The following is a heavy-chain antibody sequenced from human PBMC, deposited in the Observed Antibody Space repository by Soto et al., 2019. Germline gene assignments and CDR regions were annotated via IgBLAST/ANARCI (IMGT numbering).Heavy chain of an antibody. J-gene: IGHJ5*02. CDR3: ARGGPLYCGGDCPINH. D-gene: IGHD2-21*02. Sequence: QVQLVQSGAEVKKPGASVKVSCKASGYTLTSYDINWVRQATGQGLEWMGWMNPNSGDTGYAQKFQGRVTMTRNTSLSTAYMQLTSLRSEDTPGYFCARGGPLYCGGDCPINHWGQGTLVTVSS. CDR1: GYTLTSYD. V-gene: IGHV1-8*01. CDR2: MNPNSGDT.